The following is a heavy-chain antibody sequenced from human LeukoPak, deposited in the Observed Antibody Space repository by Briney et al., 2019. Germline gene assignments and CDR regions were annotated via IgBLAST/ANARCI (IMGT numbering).Heavy chain of an antibody. CDR3: VGDGYGDYYFDS. J-gene: IGHJ4*02. D-gene: IGHD4-17*01. CDR2: TYYRSQWYS. Sequence: SQTLSLTRAISGDSVSNNGAAWNWIRQSPSRGLEWLGRTYYRSQWYSDYAVSVKGRITINPDTSKNQFSLQLNSVTPEDTAVYYCVGDGYGDYYFDSWGQGTLVTVSS. CDR1: GDSVSNNGAA. V-gene: IGHV6-1*01.